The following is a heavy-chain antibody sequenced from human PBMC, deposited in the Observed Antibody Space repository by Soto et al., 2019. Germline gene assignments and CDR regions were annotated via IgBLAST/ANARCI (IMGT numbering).Heavy chain of an antibody. V-gene: IGHV3-21*01. D-gene: IGHD2-15*01. CDR3: ARASVVVAAIANDPDAFDI. CDR2: ISSSSSYI. J-gene: IGHJ3*02. Sequence: EVQLVESGGGLVKPGGSLRLSCAASGFTFSSYSMNWVRQAPGKGLEWVSSISSSSSYIYYADSVKGRFTISRDNAKNSLYLQMNSLRAEDTAVYYCARASVVVAAIANDPDAFDIWGQGTMVTVSS. CDR1: GFTFSSYS.